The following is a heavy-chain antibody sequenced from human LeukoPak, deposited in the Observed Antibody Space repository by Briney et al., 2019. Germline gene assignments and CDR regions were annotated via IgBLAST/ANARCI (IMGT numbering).Heavy chain of an antibody. Sequence: GGSLRLSCAASGFTFSSYEMNWVRQAPGKGLEWVSYISSSGSTIYYADSVKGRFTISRDNAKNSLYPQMNSLRAEDTAVYYCARDSRSPADYYGMDVWGQGTTVTVSS. CDR3: ARDSRSPADYYGMDV. CDR1: GFTFSSYE. J-gene: IGHJ6*02. CDR2: ISSSGSTI. V-gene: IGHV3-48*03.